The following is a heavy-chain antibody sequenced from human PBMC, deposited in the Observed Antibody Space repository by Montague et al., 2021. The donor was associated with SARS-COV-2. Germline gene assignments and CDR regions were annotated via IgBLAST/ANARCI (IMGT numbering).Heavy chain of an antibody. CDR2: IYYSGST. D-gene: IGHD2-8*01. V-gene: IGHV4-59*01. J-gene: IGHJ6*02. CDR1: GGSISGFY. CDR3: ARLLRSCTNGVCRTYYYYALDV. Sequence: SETLSLTCTVSGGSISGFYWRWIRQPPGKGLEWIGYIYYSGSTKXNPSLESRFAVSVARSKNQVSLKLTSVTAADTAVYYCARLLRSCTNGVCRTYYYYALDVWGQGTTVTVSS.